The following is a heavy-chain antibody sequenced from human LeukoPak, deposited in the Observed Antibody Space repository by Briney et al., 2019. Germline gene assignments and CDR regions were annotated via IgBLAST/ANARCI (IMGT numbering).Heavy chain of an antibody. CDR3: AREPLLRRNWFDP. Sequence: ASVKVSCKASGYTFTSYGISWVRQAPGQGLEWMGWISAYNGNTNYAQKLQGRVTMTTDTSTSTAYMELRSLRSDDAAVYCCAREPLLRRNWFDPWGQGTLVTVSS. CDR2: ISAYNGNT. V-gene: IGHV1-18*01. J-gene: IGHJ5*02. D-gene: IGHD1-26*01. CDR1: GYTFTSYG.